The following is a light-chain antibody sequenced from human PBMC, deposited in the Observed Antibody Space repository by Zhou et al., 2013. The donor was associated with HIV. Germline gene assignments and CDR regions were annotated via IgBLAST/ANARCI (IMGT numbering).Light chain of an antibody. CDR1: HTVTSN. CDR3: QQYNRWPPLT. J-gene: IGKJ4*01. Sequence: EIVLTQSPATLSLSPGERATLSCRASHTVTSNYLAWYQHKPGQGPKVLIYDASTRATGVPVRFSGSGSGTEFTLSIANLQSEDVAVYYCQQYNRWPPLTFGGGTQVEIK. V-gene: IGKV3-15*01. CDR2: DAS.